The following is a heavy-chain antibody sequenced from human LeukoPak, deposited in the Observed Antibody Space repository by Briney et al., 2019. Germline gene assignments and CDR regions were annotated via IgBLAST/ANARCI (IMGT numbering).Heavy chain of an antibody. D-gene: IGHD2-15*01. CDR2: IYPGDSDT. Sequence: GESLKISCKGSGYSFTSYWIGWVRQMPGKGLEWMGIIYPGDSDTRYSLSFQGQVTISADKSISTAYLQWSSLKASDTAMYYCARRGGGLYCSGGSCYWYYFDYWGQGTLVTVSS. CDR3: ARRGGGLYCSGGSCYWYYFDY. J-gene: IGHJ4*02. CDR1: GYSFTSYW. V-gene: IGHV5-51*01.